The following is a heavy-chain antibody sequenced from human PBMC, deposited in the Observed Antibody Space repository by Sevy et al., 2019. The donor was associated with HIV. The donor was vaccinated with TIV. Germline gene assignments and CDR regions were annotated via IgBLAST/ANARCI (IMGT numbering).Heavy chain of an antibody. CDR2: SYSDDSR. CDR1: GFTVTNNY. CDR3: ARLHPHIAAARAMDV. V-gene: IGHV3-53*01. J-gene: IGHJ6*02. D-gene: IGHD6-13*01. Sequence: GGSLRLSCAASGFTVTNNYISWVRQAPGKGLDWVALSYSDDSRYFADSVRGRFTISRDSLKNTLYVQMNSLRAEDTAVYYCARLHPHIAAARAMDVWGQGTTVTVSS.